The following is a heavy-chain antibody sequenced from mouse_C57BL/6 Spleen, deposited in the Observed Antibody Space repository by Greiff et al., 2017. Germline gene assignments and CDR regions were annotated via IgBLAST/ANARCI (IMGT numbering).Heavy chain of an antibody. D-gene: IGHD1-1*01. CDR1: GYTFTSYW. CDR2: IHPNSGST. J-gene: IGHJ4*01. CDR3: ARIAVYYGYAMDY. Sequence: QVQLKQPGAELVKPGASVKLSCKASGYTFTSYWMHWVKQRPGQGLEWIGMIHPNSGSTNYNEKFKSKATLTVDKSSSTAYMQLSSLTSEDSAVYYCARIAVYYGYAMDYWGQGTSVTVSS. V-gene: IGHV1-64*01.